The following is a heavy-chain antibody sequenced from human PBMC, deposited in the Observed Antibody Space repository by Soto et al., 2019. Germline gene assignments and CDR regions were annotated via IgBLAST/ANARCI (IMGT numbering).Heavy chain of an antibody. Sequence: SETLSLTCTVSGGSISSVDNYWSWIRQPPGKGLEWIGNIYYSGSTYYNPSLKSRVSISVDTSRDQFSLKLSSVTAADTAVYYCARGPVVVVSGTYYFYXWGQGTRVTVSX. V-gene: IGHV4-30-4*01. J-gene: IGHJ4*02. D-gene: IGHD2-21*01. CDR3: ARGPVVVVSGTYYFYX. CDR1: GGSISSVDNY. CDR2: IYYSGST.